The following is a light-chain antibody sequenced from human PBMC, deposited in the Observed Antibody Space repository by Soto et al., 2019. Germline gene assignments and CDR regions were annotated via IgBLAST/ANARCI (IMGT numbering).Light chain of an antibody. CDR3: QRYNITQLT. Sequence: DIQMTQSPSTLSASVGDRVTITCRASQSVSSWLAWYQQKPGKVPKLLIYKASTLESGVPSTFSGSGPGTEFTLTITSLQPDDFATYYCQRYNITQLTFGGGTKVEIK. CDR2: KAS. V-gene: IGKV1-5*03. CDR1: QSVSSW. J-gene: IGKJ4*01.